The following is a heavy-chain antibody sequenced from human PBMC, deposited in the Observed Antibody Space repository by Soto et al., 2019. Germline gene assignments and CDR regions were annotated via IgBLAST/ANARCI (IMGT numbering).Heavy chain of an antibody. CDR1: GSYNSISSYY. CDR3: ARLPPPRALLHTYYYGMEF. Sequence: SATLPFICTVSGSYNSISSYYLGWIRQPPGTGLEWIGSIYYSGSTYYNPSLKSRVTISVETSKKQFSLKLSSVTAADTAVYYCARLPPPRALLHTYYYGMEFWGPGTTVTVSS. V-gene: IGHV4-39*01. J-gene: IGHJ6*02. CDR2: IYYSGST. D-gene: IGHD2-21*02.